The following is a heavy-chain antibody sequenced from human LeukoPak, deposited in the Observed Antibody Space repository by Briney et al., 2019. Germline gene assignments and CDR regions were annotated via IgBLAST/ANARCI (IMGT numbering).Heavy chain of an antibody. CDR1: GFTFSTYA. CDR3: ARGGVNVAAAGFDS. J-gene: IGHJ4*02. CDR2: ISSNGDRT. Sequence: GESLKISCAASGFTFSTYAMHWVRQGPGKGLEYVSSISSNGDRTYYANSVKGRCTISRDNSRNTLYLQMGSLRAEDMAVYYCARGGVNVAAAGFDSWGQGTLVTVSS. D-gene: IGHD6-13*01. V-gene: IGHV3-64*01.